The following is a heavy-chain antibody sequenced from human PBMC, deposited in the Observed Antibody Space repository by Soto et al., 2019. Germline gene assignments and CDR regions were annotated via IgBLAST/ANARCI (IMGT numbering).Heavy chain of an antibody. J-gene: IGHJ4*02. CDR2: IIPIFGTA. V-gene: IGHV1-69*13. CDR3: AIYTGDRSGWQNFDY. CDR1: GGTFSSYA. D-gene: IGHD6-19*01. Sequence: SVKVSCKASGGTFSSYAISWVRQAPGQGLEWMGGIIPIFGTANYAQKFQGRVTITADESTSTAYMELSSLRSEDTAVYYCAIYTGDRSGWQNFDYWGQGTLVTVSS.